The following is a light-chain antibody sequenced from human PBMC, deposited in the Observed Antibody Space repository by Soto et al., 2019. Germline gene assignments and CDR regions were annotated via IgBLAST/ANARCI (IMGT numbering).Light chain of an antibody. Sequence: EIVMTQSPAMLSVSPGESATLSCRASQNVNNRLAWYQQKAGQPPRLLIYGASTRATGIPARFSGSGSGTEFTLTISSLQSEDFAVYYCQHFNSWPLLFGQGTKVEIK. V-gene: IGKV3-15*01. CDR3: QHFNSWPLL. CDR1: QNVNNR. CDR2: GAS. J-gene: IGKJ1*01.